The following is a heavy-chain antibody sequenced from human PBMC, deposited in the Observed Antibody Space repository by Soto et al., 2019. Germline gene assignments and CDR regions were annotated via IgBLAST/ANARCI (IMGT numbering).Heavy chain of an antibody. CDR2: IIPIFGTA. CDR3: ARVIRDDPPACSSTSCYAIYYYGMDV. D-gene: IGHD2-2*01. CDR1: GGTFSSYA. V-gene: IGHV1-69*01. Sequence: QVQLVQSGAEVKKPGSSVKVSCKASGGTFSSYAISWVRQAPGQGLEWMGGIIPIFGTANYAQKFQGRVTLTADESTSTAYMELSSLRSEDTAVYYCARVIRDDPPACSSTSCYAIYYYGMDVWGQGTTVTVSS. J-gene: IGHJ6*02.